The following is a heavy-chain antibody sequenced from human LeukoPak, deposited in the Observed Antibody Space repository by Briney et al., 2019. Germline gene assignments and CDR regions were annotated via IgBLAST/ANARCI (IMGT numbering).Heavy chain of an antibody. CDR2: ISYDGSNK. Sequence: GGSLRLSCAASGFTFSSYAMHWVRQAPGKGLEWVAVISYDGSNKYYADSVKGRFTISRDNSKNTLYLQMNSLRAEDTAVYYCAKDLEITMIVVVTPSNFDYWGQGTLVTVSS. V-gene: IGHV3-30*04. D-gene: IGHD3-22*01. J-gene: IGHJ4*02. CDR3: AKDLEITMIVVVTPSNFDY. CDR1: GFTFSSYA.